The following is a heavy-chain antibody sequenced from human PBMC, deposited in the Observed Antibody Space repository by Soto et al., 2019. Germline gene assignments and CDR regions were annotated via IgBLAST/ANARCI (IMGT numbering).Heavy chain of an antibody. CDR3: AKECVVVVPAAMPGFDP. D-gene: IGHD2-2*01. CDR1: GFTFNSYW. CDR2: IKGDESTT. V-gene: IGHV3-74*01. J-gene: IGHJ5*02. Sequence: PGGSLRLSCAASGFTFNSYWMHWVRQAPGKGLVWVSRIKGDESTTNYADSVKGRFTISRDNAKNTVYLQMNSLRAEDTALYYCAKECVVVVPAAMPGFDPWGQGTLVTVSS.